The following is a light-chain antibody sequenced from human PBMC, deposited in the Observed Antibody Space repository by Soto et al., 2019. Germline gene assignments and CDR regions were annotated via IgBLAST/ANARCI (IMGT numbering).Light chain of an antibody. CDR2: AIS. CDR3: QQRSNSIT. Sequence: EIVLTQSPGTLSLSPGERATLSCRASQSVSSNYLAWYQQKPGQAPRLLIYAISTRAAGVPDRFSGSGSGTDFTLTIRSLQPEDFAVYYCQQRSNSITFGQGTRLEIK. V-gene: IGKV3D-20*02. J-gene: IGKJ5*01. CDR1: QSVSSNY.